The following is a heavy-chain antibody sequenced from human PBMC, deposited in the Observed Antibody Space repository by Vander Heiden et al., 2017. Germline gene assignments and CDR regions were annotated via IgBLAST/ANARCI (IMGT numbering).Heavy chain of an antibody. CDR1: GFTLSCHT. Sequence: VQLVEPGGGLVKPGGSLRPSCAASGFTLSCHTISWVRQAPGEGLGWVSSISSSSTYIHYADSVKGRFTISRDNAKNSLCLQMNSLRVEDTAVYYCASRGYCGGDNCLHHFDYWGQGTLVTASS. D-gene: IGHD2-15*01. V-gene: IGHV3-21*01. CDR3: ASRGYCGGDNCLHHFDY. J-gene: IGHJ4*02. CDR2: ISSSSTYI.